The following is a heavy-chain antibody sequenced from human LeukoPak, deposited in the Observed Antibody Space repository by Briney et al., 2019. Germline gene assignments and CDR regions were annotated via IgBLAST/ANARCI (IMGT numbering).Heavy chain of an antibody. V-gene: IGHV4-34*01. CDR2: INHSGST. J-gene: IGHJ5*02. Sequence: SETLSLTCAVYGGSFSGYYWSWIRQPPGKGLEWIGEINHSGSTNYNPSLKSRVTISVDTSKNQFSLKLSSVTAADTAVYYCARRGYDFWSGYYTRWFDPWGRGTLVTVSS. CDR1: GGSFSGYY. D-gene: IGHD3-3*01. CDR3: ARRGYDFWSGYYTRWFDP.